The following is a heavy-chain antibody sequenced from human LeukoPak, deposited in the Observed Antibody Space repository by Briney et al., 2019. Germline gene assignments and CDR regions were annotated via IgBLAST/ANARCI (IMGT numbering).Heavy chain of an antibody. CDR2: INYSGNT. Sequence: SETLSLTCSVSGGSIISSSYYWGWIRQPPGKGLEWIGSINYSGNTYYNASLKSRVTISVDTSKNQFSLKLSSVTAADTAVYYCASPSSSSSTYDYWGQGTLVTVSS. CDR1: GGSIISSSYY. J-gene: IGHJ4*02. CDR3: ASPSSSSSTYDY. V-gene: IGHV4-39*01. D-gene: IGHD6-6*01.